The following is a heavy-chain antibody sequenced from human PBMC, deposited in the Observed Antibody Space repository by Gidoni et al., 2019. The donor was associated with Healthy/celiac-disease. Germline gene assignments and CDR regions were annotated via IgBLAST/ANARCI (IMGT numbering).Heavy chain of an antibody. J-gene: IGHJ6*02. CDR1: GFTFSSYA. Sequence: EVQLLESGGGLVQPGGSLRLSCAASGFTFSSYAMRWVRQAPGKGLEWVSAISGSGGSTYYADSVKGRFTISRDNSKNTLYLQMNSLRAEDTAVYYCVFRDYYGMDVWGQGTTVTVSS. V-gene: IGHV3-23*01. CDR2: ISGSGGST. CDR3: VFRDYYGMDV.